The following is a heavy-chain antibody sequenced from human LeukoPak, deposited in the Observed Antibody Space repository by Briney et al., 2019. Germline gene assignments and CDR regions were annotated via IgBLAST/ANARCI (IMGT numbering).Heavy chain of an antibody. J-gene: IGHJ4*02. Sequence: QPGGSLRLSCAPSGFTFSSYWMTWVRQAPGKGLEWVANIKQDGSEEYYVDSVKGRFIISRDNAKNSLYLQMNSPRAEDTAVYYCARHIDWKFDYWGQGTLVTVSS. CDR3: ARHIDWKFDY. D-gene: IGHD1-1*01. CDR2: IKQDGSEE. V-gene: IGHV3-7*01. CDR1: GFTFSSYW.